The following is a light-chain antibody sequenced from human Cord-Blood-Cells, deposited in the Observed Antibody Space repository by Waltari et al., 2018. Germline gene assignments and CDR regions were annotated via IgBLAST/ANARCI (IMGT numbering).Light chain of an antibody. J-gene: IGLJ1*01. CDR3: CSYADSSTYV. V-gene: IGLV2-23*01. Sequence: QSALTQPASVSGSPGQSITISCTGTSSDVGCYNLVSWYQQHPGKAPKLMIYEGSKRPSGVSNRFSGSKSGNTASLTISGLQAEDEADYYCCSYADSSTYVFGTGTKVTVL. CDR2: EGS. CDR1: SSDVGCYNL.